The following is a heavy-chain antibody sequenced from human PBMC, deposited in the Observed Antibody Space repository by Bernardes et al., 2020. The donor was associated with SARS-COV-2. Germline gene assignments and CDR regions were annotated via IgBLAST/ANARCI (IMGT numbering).Heavy chain of an antibody. D-gene: IGHD4-17*01. J-gene: IGHJ2*01. CDR3: AKDLTKAYGGNSLGWYFDL. V-gene: IGHV3-23*01. CDR1: GFTFNTYA. Sequence: GGSLRLSCAASGFTFNTYAMSWVRQAPGRGLEWVSAISVSGGSTYYADSVKGRFTISRDNSKNTLYLQMNSLRAEDTAVYYCAKDLTKAYGGNSLGWYFDLWGRGTLVTVSS. CDR2: ISVSGGST.